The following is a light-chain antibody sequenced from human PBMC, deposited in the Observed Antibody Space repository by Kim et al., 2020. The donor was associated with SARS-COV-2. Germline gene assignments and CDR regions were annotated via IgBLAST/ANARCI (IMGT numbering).Light chain of an antibody. Sequence: APGKTDMITCGGNNIGRRSVHWYQQMPGQAPVLVISYESDRPSGIPERFSGSTSGSTATLTIRRVEVGDEADYYCQVWDPSSDHWLFGGGTKLTVL. CDR3: QVWDPSSDHWL. CDR1: NIGRRS. J-gene: IGLJ3*02. CDR2: YES. V-gene: IGLV3-21*04.